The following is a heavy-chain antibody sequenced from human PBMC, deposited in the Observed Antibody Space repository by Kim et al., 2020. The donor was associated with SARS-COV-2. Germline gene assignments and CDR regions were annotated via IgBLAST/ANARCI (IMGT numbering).Heavy chain of an antibody. Sequence: SETLSLTCTVSGGSISSYYWSWIRQPPGKGLEWIGYIYYSGSTNYNPSLKSRVTISVDTSKNQFSLKLSSVTAADTAVYYCARATLGILLWFDYIDAFD. CDR1: GGSISSYY. V-gene: IGHV4-59*13. J-gene: IGHJ3*02. D-gene: IGHD3-10*01. CDR2: IYYSGST. CDR3: ARATLGILLWFDYIDAFD.